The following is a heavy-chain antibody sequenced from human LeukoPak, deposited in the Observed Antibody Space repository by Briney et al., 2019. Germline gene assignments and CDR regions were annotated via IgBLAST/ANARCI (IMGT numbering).Heavy chain of an antibody. J-gene: IGHJ4*02. Sequence: GRSLRLSCAASGFTVSSIYMSWVRQAPGKGLEWVSVIYSGGSTYYADSVKGRFTISRDNSKNTLYLQMNSLRAEDTAVYYCARVSRGPHPYYYDSSGYMDYWGQGTLVTVSS. D-gene: IGHD3-22*01. CDR2: IYSGGST. CDR1: GFTVSSIY. V-gene: IGHV3-53*01. CDR3: ARVSRGPHPYYYDSSGYMDY.